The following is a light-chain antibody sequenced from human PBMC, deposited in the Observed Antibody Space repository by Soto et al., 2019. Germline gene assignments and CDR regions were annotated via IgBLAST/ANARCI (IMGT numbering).Light chain of an antibody. Sequence: DIQMTQSPSTLSASVGDRVTITCRASQTINIWLAWYQQKPGKAPNLLIYKASSLESGVPSRFSGSGSGTEFTLTISSLQPDDFATYYCQQYYSYWTFGQGTKVEIK. CDR2: KAS. V-gene: IGKV1-5*03. J-gene: IGKJ1*01. CDR3: QQYYSYWT. CDR1: QTINIW.